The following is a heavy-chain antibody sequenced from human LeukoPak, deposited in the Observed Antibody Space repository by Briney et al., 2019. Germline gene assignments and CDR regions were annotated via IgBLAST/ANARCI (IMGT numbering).Heavy chain of an antibody. CDR2: ISYDGSNK. Sequence: QSGGSLRLSCAASGFTFSSYGMHWVRQAPGKGLEWVAVISYDGSNKYYADSVKGRFTISRDNSKNTLYLQMNSLRAEDTAVYYCARDQQAGNVELLWFGELSAFDYWGQGTLVTVSS. CDR1: GFTFSSYG. CDR3: ARDQQAGNVELLWFGELSAFDY. V-gene: IGHV3-30*03. D-gene: IGHD3-10*01. J-gene: IGHJ4*02.